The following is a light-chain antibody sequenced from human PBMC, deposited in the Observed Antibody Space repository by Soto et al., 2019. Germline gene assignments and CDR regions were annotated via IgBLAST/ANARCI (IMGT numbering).Light chain of an antibody. CDR2: DAS. Sequence: DIQMTEAPSFVSGSVGDRVTITCRASQSIDNWFAWYQQKPGKAPKLLIYDASTLESGVPSRFSGSGSGTELTLTISSTQPDDFATYYCQQYNSYSFGQGTKVDI. CDR3: QQYNSYS. J-gene: IGKJ1*01. V-gene: IGKV1-5*01. CDR1: QSIDNW.